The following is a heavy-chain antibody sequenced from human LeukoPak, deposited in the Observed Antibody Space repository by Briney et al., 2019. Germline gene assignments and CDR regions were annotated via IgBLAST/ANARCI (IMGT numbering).Heavy chain of an antibody. CDR3: ARHTNWNEEYNWFDP. J-gene: IGHJ5*02. CDR2: INHSGST. V-gene: IGHV4-34*01. D-gene: IGHD1-1*01. Sequence: SETLSLTCAVYGGSFSGYYWSWIRQPPGKGLEWIGEINHSGSTNYNPSLKSRVTISVDTSKNQFSLKLSSVTAADTAVYYCARHTNWNEEYNWFDPWGQGTLVTVSS. CDR1: GGSFSGYY.